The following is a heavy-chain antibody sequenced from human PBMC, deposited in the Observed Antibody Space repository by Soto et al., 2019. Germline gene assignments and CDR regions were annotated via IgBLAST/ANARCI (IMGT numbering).Heavy chain of an antibody. V-gene: IGHV3-23*01. CDR3: APHRSAAVGRPYFDY. Sequence: GSLRLSCAAPGFTFSSYAMSWVRQAPGKGLEWVSAISGSGGSTYYADSVKGRFTISRDNSKNTLYLQMNSLRAEDTAVYYCAPHRSAAVGRPYFDYWGQGTLVTVSS. J-gene: IGHJ4*02. CDR1: GFTFSSYA. CDR2: ISGSGGST. D-gene: IGHD1-1*01.